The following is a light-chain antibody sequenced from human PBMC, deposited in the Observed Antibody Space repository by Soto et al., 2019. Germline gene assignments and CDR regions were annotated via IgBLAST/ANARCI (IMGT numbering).Light chain of an antibody. CDR1: QSVATN. CDR2: GAS. J-gene: IGKJ1*01. Sequence: EAVLTQSPATLSVSPGERATLSCRASQSVATNVAWYQQRPGQAPRLLIYGASKRAIGLPARFSGSGSGTEFTLTITSLXXEDFAVYYCQQYNNWPQTFGQGTK. V-gene: IGKV3-15*01. CDR3: QQYNNWPQT.